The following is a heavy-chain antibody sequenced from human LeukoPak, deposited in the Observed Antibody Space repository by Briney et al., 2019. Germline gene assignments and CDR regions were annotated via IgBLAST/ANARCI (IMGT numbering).Heavy chain of an antibody. V-gene: IGHV3-30*02. CDR1: GFTFSTYA. CDR2: IRYDGSNK. J-gene: IGHJ6*03. Sequence: GGSLRLSCAASGFTFSTYAMSWVRQAPGKGLEWVAFIRYDGSNKYYADSVKGRFTIFRDNSKNTLYLQMNSLRAEDTAVYYCARPSTGMDVWGKGTTVTISS. CDR3: ARPSTGMDV.